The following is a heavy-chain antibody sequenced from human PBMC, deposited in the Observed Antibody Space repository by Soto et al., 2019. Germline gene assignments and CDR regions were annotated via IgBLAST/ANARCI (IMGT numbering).Heavy chain of an antibody. D-gene: IGHD3-9*01. CDR3: ARIVLEYYDILTGYPRNGWFDP. V-gene: IGHV1-18*01. CDR1: GYTFTSYG. Sequence: GASVKVSCKASGYTFTSYGISWVRQAPGQGLEWMGWISAYNGNTNYAQKLQGRVTMTTDTSTSTAYMELRSLRSDDTAVYYCARIVLEYYDILTGYPRNGWFDPWGQGTLVTVS. J-gene: IGHJ5*02. CDR2: ISAYNGNT.